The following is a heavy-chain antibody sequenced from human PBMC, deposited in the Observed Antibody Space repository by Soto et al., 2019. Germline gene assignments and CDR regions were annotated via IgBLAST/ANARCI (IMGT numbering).Heavy chain of an antibody. CDR2: IYHSGNT. CDR3: ARDAYSGRYNDAFDI. J-gene: IGHJ3*02. CDR1: GGSISSSNW. Sequence: QVQLQESGPGLVKPSGTLSLTCAVSGGSISSSNWWSWVRQPPGKGLEWIGEIYHSGNTNYNPSLKSRVTISVYKSKNQFSLKLSSVTAADTAVYYCARDAYSGRYNDAFDIWGQGTMVTVSS. D-gene: IGHD1-26*01. V-gene: IGHV4-4*02.